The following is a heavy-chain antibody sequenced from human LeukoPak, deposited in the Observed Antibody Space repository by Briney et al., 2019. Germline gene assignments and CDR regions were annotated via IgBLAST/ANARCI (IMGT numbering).Heavy chain of an antibody. V-gene: IGHV4-61*08. J-gene: IGHJ4*02. CDR1: GASVGSSGYY. CDR2: IYYISNT. D-gene: IGHD1-26*01. CDR3: ARTQSQSGSYRYYFGY. Sequence: SETLSLTCAVSGASVGSSGYYWSWIRQPPGGGLEWIGYIYYISNTNYNPSLKSRVTMSIDPSRNQFSLKVNSVTAADTAVYYCARTQSQSGSYRYYFGYWGQGTLVTVSS.